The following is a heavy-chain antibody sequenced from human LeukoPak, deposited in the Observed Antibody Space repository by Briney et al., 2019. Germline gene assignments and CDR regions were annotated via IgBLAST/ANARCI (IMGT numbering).Heavy chain of an antibody. CDR1: RFTFNKYY. V-gene: IGHV3-7*03. Sequence: GGSLRLSCVASRFTFNKYYMSWVRQAPGKGLQWVANINPDGSEKYYVDSVKGRFTISRDNAKNSLYLQMNSLRAEDTAVYYCAKDIAAAGTFDYWGQGTLVTVSS. CDR3: AKDIAAAGTFDY. J-gene: IGHJ4*02. D-gene: IGHD6-13*01. CDR2: INPDGSEK.